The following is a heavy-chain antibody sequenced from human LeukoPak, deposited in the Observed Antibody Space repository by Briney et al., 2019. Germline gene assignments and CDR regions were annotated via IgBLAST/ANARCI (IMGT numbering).Heavy chain of an antibody. D-gene: IGHD1-14*01. CDR3: ARAKVGWNRTYARRYFDY. Sequence: ASVKVSCKASGYTFTSYGISWVRQAPGQGLEWIGWISAYNGNTNYAQKLQGRGTMTTDTSTSTAYMELRSLRSDDTAVYYCARAKVGWNRTYARRYFDYWGQGTLVTVSS. CDR2: ISAYNGNT. J-gene: IGHJ4*02. CDR1: GYTFTSYG. V-gene: IGHV1-18*01.